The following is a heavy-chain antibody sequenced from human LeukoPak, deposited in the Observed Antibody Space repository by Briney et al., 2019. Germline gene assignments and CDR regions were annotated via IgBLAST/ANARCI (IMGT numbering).Heavy chain of an antibody. CDR3: AREVKLSPRGELYYYYYGMDV. CDR2: IIPIFGTA. D-gene: IGHD1-7*01. Sequence: SVKVSCKASGGTFSSYAISWVRQAPGQGLEWMGGIIPIFGTANYAQKFQGRVTITADESTSTAYMELSSLRSEDTAVYYCAREVKLSPRGELYYYYYGMDVWGQGTTVTVSS. J-gene: IGHJ6*02. V-gene: IGHV1-69*13. CDR1: GGTFSSYA.